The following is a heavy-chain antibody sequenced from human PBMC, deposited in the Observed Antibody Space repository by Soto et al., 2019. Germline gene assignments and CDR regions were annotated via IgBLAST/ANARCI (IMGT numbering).Heavy chain of an antibody. D-gene: IGHD4-17*01. CDR3: AASPSTVTTPYCFYYMDV. Sequence: ASVKVSCKAPGYTFTRNSMHWVRQAPGQRLEWMGWINAGNGNTKYSLKFQGRVTITRDTSAGAAYMELSSLTSEDTAVYYCAASPSTVTTPYCFYYMDVWGKGTTVTVSS. J-gene: IGHJ6*03. CDR2: INAGNGNT. CDR1: GYTFTRNS. V-gene: IGHV1-3*01.